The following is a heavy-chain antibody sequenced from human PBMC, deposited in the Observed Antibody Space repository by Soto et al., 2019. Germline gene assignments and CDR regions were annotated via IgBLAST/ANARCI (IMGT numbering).Heavy chain of an antibody. V-gene: IGHV3-64*01. CDR1: GFIFSNYA. J-gene: IGHJ4*02. CDR3: TRDGGGYGDIDY. CDR2: ISSHGGDA. Sequence: EVQLVESGGGLVQPGGSLRLSCAASGFIFSNYAMHWVRQAPGKGLEYLSAISSHGGDASYARSVKDRFTISRDNAKKCLYLLMGRVRGVEMAGCYCTRDGGGYGDIDYWGQGTRVSVSS. D-gene: IGHD4-17*01.